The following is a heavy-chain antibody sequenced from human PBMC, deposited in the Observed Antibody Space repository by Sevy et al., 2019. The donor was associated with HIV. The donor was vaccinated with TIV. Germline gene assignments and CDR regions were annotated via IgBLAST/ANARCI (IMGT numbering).Heavy chain of an antibody. J-gene: IGHJ4*02. CDR2: IRTYNGKT. V-gene: IGHV1-18*04. Sequence: ASVKVSCMASGYTFSRSVITWVRQAPGQGLEWMGWIRTYNGKTNYAQKFQDRVTMTTDTSTNTADMELRSLRSDDTAIYFCAGGRGIAVAGGGYYSDYWGQGSLVTVSS. CDR1: GYTFSRSV. CDR3: AGGRGIAVAGGGYYSDY. D-gene: IGHD6-19*01.